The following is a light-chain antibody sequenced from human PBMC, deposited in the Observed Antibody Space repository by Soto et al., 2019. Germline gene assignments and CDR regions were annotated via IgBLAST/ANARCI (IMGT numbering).Light chain of an antibody. CDR1: QSISSW. CDR3: QQYNGYPYT. CDR2: DAS. Sequence: DIQMTQSPSTLSASVGDRVTITCRASQSISSWLAWYHLKPGKAPNLLIYDASSVESGVPSRFSGSGSGTEVALTISGLQRDDFASYYCQQYNGYPYTFGQGTKLEIK. V-gene: IGKV1-5*01. J-gene: IGKJ2*01.